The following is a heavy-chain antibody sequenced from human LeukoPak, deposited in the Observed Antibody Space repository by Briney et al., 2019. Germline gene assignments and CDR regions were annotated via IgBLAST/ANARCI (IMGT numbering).Heavy chain of an antibody. Sequence: GGSLRLSCAASGFTFNSFAMNWVRQAPGKGLEWVSSISGSDGSSHYADFVKGRFTISRDNSKNTLHLQMNSLRSEDTAVYYCAKSLGVGGYTRYKGFDQWGQGTLVTVSS. V-gene: IGHV3-23*01. CDR2: ISGSDGSS. D-gene: IGHD3-16*02. CDR3: AKSLGVGGYTRYKGFDQ. J-gene: IGHJ4*02. CDR1: GFTFNSFA.